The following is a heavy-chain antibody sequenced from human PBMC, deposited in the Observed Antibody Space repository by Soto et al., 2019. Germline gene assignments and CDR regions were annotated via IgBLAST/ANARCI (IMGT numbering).Heavy chain of an antibody. CDR3: ARDLEQWLAKESY. D-gene: IGHD6-19*01. J-gene: IGHJ4*02. V-gene: IGHV3-30-3*01. CDR2: ISYDGSNK. Sequence: PGGSLRLSCAASGFTFSSYAMHWVRQAPGKGLEWVAVISYDGSNKYYADSVKGRFTISRDNSKKTLYQQMNSLRAEDTAVYYCARDLEQWLAKESYWGQGTLVTVSS. CDR1: GFTFSSYA.